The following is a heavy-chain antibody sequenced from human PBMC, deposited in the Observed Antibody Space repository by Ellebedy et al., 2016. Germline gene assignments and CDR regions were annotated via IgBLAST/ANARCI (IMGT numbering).Heavy chain of an antibody. V-gene: IGHV1-8*01. CDR1: GYTFTSYD. Sequence: ASVKVSXXASGYTFTSYDINWVRQATGQGLEWMGWMNPNSGNTGYAQKFQGRVTMTRNTSISTAYMELSSLRSEDTAMYYCARAGYYDFWSGYQGGYCYMGVWGKGTTVTVSS. CDR3: ARAGYYDFWSGYQGGYCYMGV. D-gene: IGHD3-3*01. CDR2: MNPNSGNT. J-gene: IGHJ6*03.